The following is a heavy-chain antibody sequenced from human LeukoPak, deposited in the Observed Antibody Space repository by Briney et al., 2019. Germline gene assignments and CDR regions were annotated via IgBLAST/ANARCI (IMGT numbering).Heavy chain of an antibody. Sequence: PGGSLRLSCAASGFTCSNYSMNWVRQAPGKGLEWVSYISRASSTIYYADSVKGRFIISRDNAKKSLYLQMNSLRAEDTAVYYCARDGPSDVGDSVDVWGKGTTV. J-gene: IGHJ6*03. CDR1: GFTCSNYS. V-gene: IGHV3-48*04. CDR2: ISRASSTI. CDR3: ARDGPSDVGDSVDV.